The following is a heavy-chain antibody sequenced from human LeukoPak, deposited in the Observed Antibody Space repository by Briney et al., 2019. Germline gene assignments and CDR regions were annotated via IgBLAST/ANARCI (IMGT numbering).Heavy chain of an antibody. CDR2: IYYSGST. Sequence: SETLSLTCTVSGGSISSYYWSWIRQPPGKGLEWIGYIYYSGSTNYNPSLKSRVTISVDTSKNQFSLKLSSMTAADTAVYYCASSGYSSSWYEKRIDYWGQGTLVTVSS. CDR1: GGSISSYY. CDR3: ASSGYSSSWYEKRIDY. V-gene: IGHV4-59*01. J-gene: IGHJ4*02. D-gene: IGHD6-13*01.